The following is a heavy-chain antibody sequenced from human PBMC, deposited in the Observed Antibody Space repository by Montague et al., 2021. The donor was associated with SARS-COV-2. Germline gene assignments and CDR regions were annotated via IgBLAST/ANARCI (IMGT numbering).Heavy chain of an antibody. CDR3: ARGYGPHF. V-gene: IGHV3-7*01. Sequence: SLRLSCAAPGFTFSTEWMSWARQAPGKGLEWVANIKSDASEKNYVDSVKGRFTMSRDNAKNSIYLQMNSLRAEDTAVYYCARGYGPHFWGQGTLVTVSS. D-gene: IGHD3-10*01. CDR1: GFTFSTEW. J-gene: IGHJ4*02. CDR2: IKSDASEK.